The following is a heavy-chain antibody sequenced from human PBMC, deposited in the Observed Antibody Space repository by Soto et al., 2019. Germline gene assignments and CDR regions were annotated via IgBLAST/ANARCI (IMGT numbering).Heavy chain of an antibody. D-gene: IGHD3-9*01. CDR2: IIPIFGTA. CDR1: GGTFSSYS. V-gene: IGHV1-69*13. CDR3: ARAPTILTVKYYFDY. J-gene: IGHJ4*02. Sequence: SVKVSCKASGGTFSSYSINWVRQAPGQGLEWMGGIIPIFGTANNAQKFQGRVTITADESATTVYMELSSPRSEDTAVYYCARAPTILTVKYYFDYWRQGTLVTASS.